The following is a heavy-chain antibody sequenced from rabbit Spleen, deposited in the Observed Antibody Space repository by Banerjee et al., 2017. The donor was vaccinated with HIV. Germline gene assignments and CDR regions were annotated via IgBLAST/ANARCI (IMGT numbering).Heavy chain of an antibody. CDR1: GFSFSTYY. D-gene: IGHD6-1*01. Sequence: QSLEESGGDLVKPGASLTLTCTASGFSFSTYYMWWVRQAPGKGLEWIACIGTGFGDTYYANWAKGRFTISSHKVQNTVDLQMNSLTAADTATYFCARVGGVGVYGYATLWGPGTLVTVS. CDR2: IGTGFGDT. CDR3: ARVGGVGVYGYATL. V-gene: IGHV1S40*01. J-gene: IGHJ4*01.